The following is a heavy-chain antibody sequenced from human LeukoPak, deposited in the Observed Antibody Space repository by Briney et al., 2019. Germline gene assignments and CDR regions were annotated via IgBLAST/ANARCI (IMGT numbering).Heavy chain of an antibody. CDR3: AHRKEYGSGSYYTDY. Sequence: SGPTLVKPTQTLTLTCTFSGFSLSTNGVGVGWIRQPPGKALEWLALIYWDDDKRYSPSLKTRLTITKDTSKNQVVLTMTNMDPVDTATYYCAHRKEYGSGSYYTDYWGQGTLVTVSS. D-gene: IGHD3-10*01. V-gene: IGHV2-5*02. CDR1: GFSLSTNGVG. J-gene: IGHJ4*02. CDR2: IYWDDDK.